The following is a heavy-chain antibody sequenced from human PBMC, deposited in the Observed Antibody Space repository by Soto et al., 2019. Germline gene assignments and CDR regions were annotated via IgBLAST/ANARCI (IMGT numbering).Heavy chain of an antibody. V-gene: IGHV1-18*01. CDR3: ARVPGELHLLDAFDV. CDR2: ISTYNVNT. D-gene: IGHD1-7*01. CDR1: GYTFTNYG. J-gene: IGHJ3*01. Sequence: QIQLVQSGGEVKKPGASVNVSCKASGYTFTNYGIGCVRQAPGQGLEWMGWISTYNVNTIYAQNFQDRVTMTTDTSTSTAYMELKSLTSDDTAVYYCARVPGELHLLDAFDVWGQGTMLTVSS.